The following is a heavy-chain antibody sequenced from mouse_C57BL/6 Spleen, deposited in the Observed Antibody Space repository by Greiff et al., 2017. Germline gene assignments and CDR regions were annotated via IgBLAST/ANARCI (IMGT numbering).Heavy chain of an antibody. J-gene: IGHJ2*01. V-gene: IGHV3-6*01. CDR3: ARRAYGSRFDY. Sequence: EVQLVESGPGLVKPSQSLSLTCSVTGYSITSGYYWNWIRQFPGNKLEWMGYISYDGSNNYNPSLKNRISITRDTSKNQFFLKLNSVTTEDTATYYCARRAYGSRFDYWGQGTTLTVPS. CDR1: GYSITSGYY. D-gene: IGHD1-1*01. CDR2: ISYDGSN.